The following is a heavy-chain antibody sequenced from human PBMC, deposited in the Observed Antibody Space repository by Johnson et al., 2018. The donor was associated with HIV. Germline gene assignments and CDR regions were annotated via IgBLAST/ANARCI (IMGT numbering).Heavy chain of an antibody. D-gene: IGHD2-21*01. V-gene: IGHV3-11*04. Sequence: VQLVESGGGLVKPGGSLRLSCVGSGFTFSDYYMSWVRQAPGKGLEWIAYISGGSAGTFYADSVKGRFTISRDNGNKEVYLQMDSLRVEDTAVYYCARDCVGVWWSRAFDIWGQGTMVTVSS. J-gene: IGHJ3*02. CDR3: ARDCVGVWWSRAFDI. CDR1: GFTFSDYY. CDR2: ISGGSAGT.